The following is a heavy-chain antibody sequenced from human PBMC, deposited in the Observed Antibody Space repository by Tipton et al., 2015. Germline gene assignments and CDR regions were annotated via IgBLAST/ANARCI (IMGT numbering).Heavy chain of an antibody. V-gene: IGHV3-43*01. D-gene: IGHD6-13*01. CDR1: GFNFDDYT. CDR3: AKAAAGTLHFDY. Sequence: SLRLSCAASGFNFDDYTMHWIRQAPGKGLEWVSLISWDGTRSYYADSVKGRFTISRDNSKNSLYLQMNSLRTEDTALYYCAKAAAGTLHFDYWGQGTLVTVSS. CDR2: ISWDGTRS. J-gene: IGHJ4*02.